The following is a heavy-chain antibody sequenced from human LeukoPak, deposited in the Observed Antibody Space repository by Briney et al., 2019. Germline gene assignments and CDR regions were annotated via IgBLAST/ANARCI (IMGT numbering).Heavy chain of an antibody. CDR2: IKQDGSEK. CDR3: TRDTGCSGGTCYSFYDY. V-gene: IGHV3-7*01. CDR1: GFTFSSYW. D-gene: IGHD2-15*01. J-gene: IGHJ4*02. Sequence: PGGSLRLSCAASGFTFSSYWMTWVRQAPVQGLEWVANIKQDGSEKYVDSVKGRFTISRDNAKNSLYLQMNSLRAEDTAVYYCTRDTGCSGGTCYSFYDYWGQGTLVTVSS.